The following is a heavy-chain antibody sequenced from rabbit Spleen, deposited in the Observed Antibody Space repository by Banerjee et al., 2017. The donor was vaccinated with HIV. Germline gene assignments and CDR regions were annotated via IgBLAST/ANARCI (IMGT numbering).Heavy chain of an antibody. CDR1: GFDISKYG. V-gene: IGHV1S39*01. CDR3: ARDTSSSFSSYGMDL. CDR2: IDPIFGVS. Sequence: QEQLVESGGGLVQPGGSLKLSCTVSGFDISKYGVTWVRQAPGKGLEWIGYIDPIFGVSYYATWVNGRFTISKTSSTTVTLQMTSVTAADTATYFCARDTSSSFSSYGMDLWGQGTLVTVS. D-gene: IGHD1-1*01. J-gene: IGHJ6*01.